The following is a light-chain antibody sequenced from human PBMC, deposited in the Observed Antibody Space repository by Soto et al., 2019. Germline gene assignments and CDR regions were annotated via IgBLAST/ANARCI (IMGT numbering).Light chain of an antibody. CDR1: QSISSSY. CDR3: QQYDSYPLT. V-gene: IGKV3-20*01. Sequence: EIVLAQSPCTLSLSPGERATLSCMASQSISSSYLAWYQQKPGQAPRLLIYGASSRATGIPDRFSGSGSGTEFTLTISSLQPEDFATYYCQQYDSYPLTFGGGTKVDI. CDR2: GAS. J-gene: IGKJ4*01.